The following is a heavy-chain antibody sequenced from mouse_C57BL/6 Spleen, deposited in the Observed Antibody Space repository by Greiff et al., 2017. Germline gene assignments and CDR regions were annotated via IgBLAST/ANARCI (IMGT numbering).Heavy chain of an antibody. Sequence: EVKLVESGPELVKPGASVKISCKASGYSFTDYNMNWVKQSNGKSLEWIGVINPNYGTTSYNQKFKGKATLTVDQSSSTAYMQLNSLTSEDSAVYYCARSSYGSSHWYFDVWGTGTTVTVSS. CDR2: INPNYGTT. J-gene: IGHJ1*03. CDR1: GYSFTDYN. V-gene: IGHV1-39*01. D-gene: IGHD1-1*01. CDR3: ARSSYGSSHWYFDV.